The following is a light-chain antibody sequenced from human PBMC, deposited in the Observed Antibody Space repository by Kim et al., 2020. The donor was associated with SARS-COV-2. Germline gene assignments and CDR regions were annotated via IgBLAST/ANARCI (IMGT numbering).Light chain of an antibody. J-gene: IGKJ1*01. CDR2: DAS. Sequence: SASVGYRVPITCRASQNIATWLAWYQHKPGKAPKLLIYDASNLESGVPPRFSGSGSGTEFTLTISSLQPDDFATYHCQQYNSYWTFGQGTKVDIK. V-gene: IGKV1-5*01. CDR1: QNIATW. CDR3: QQYNSYWT.